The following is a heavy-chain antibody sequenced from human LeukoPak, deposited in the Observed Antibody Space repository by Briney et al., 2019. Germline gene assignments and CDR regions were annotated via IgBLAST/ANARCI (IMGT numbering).Heavy chain of an antibody. D-gene: IGHD6-13*01. CDR3: ARIGPAGHYYGMDV. CDR1: GGTFSSYA. Sequence: ASVKVSCKASGGTFSSYAISWVRQAPGQGLEWMGWINPNSGGTNYAQKFQGRVTMTRDTSISTAYMELSRLRSDDTAVYYCARIGPAGHYYGMDVWGQGTTVTVSS. V-gene: IGHV1-2*02. CDR2: INPNSGGT. J-gene: IGHJ6*02.